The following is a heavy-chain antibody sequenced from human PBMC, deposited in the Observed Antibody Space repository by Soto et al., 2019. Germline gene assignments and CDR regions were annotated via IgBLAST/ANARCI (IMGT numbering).Heavy chain of an antibody. V-gene: IGHV4-4*07. D-gene: IGHD6-13*01. CDR1: VDSITTYY. J-gene: IGHJ6*02. CDR2: IDTGGNT. Sequence: SETLSLTGTVSVDSITTYYWSWIRQPAGKGLEWIGRIDTGGNTNYNPSLKSRVTMSVDTSKKQFSLKLTSVTAADTAVYYCARYSNNWFQTEGLDVWGQGTTVTVSS. CDR3: ARYSNNWFQTEGLDV.